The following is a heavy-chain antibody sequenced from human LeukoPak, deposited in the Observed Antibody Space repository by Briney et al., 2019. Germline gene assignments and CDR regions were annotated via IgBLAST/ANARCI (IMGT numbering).Heavy chain of an antibody. J-gene: IGHJ6*02. V-gene: IGHV3-23*01. CDR2: ISGSGGST. CDR3: AKDRLWFGEYVDGMDV. Sequence: GGSLRLSCAASGFSFSSYAMSWVRQAPARGLEWVSAISGSGGSTYYADSVKGRFTISRDNSKNTLYLQMNSLRAEDTAVYYCAKDRLWFGEYVDGMDVWGQGTTVTVSS. CDR1: GFSFSSYA. D-gene: IGHD3-10*01.